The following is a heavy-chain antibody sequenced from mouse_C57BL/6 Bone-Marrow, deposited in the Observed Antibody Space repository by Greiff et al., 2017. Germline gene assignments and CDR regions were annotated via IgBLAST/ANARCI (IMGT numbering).Heavy chain of an antibody. CDR2: IDPETGGT. CDR1: GYTFTDYE. J-gene: IGHJ2*01. V-gene: IGHV1-15*01. Sequence: QVHVKQSGAELVRPGASVTLSCKASGYTFTDYEMHWVKQTPVHGLEWIGAIDPETGGTAYNQKFKGKAILTADKSSSTAYMELRSLTSEDSAVYYCTRGRGVTTRYFDYWGQGTTRTVSS. CDR3: TRGRGVTTRYFDY. D-gene: IGHD2-5*01.